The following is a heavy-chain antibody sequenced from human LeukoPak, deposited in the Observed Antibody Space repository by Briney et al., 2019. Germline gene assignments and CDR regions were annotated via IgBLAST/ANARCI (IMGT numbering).Heavy chain of an antibody. CDR1: GFTLSSGSW. J-gene: IGHJ5*02. CDR3: AKSDWFDP. V-gene: IGHV3-74*01. CDR2: FRSNGSDT. Sequence: GGSLRLSCAASGFTLSSGSWMHWVRQVPGKGLVWVSRFRSNGSDTTYADSVKGRFTISADNAKNTLYLQVNSLRDDDTAVYYCAKSDWFDPWGQGTLVTVSS.